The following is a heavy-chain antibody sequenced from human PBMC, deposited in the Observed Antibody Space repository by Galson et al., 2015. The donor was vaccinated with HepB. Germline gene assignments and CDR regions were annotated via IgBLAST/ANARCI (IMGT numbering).Heavy chain of an antibody. CDR1: GGSISSSNW. CDR2: IYHSGST. J-gene: IGHJ4*02. Sequence: SETLSLTCAVSGGSISSSNWWSWVRQPPGKGLEWIGEIYHSGSTNYNPSLKSRVTISVDKSKNQFSLKLSSVTAADTAVYYCARGYSSSWLTRHFDYWGQGTLVTVSS. CDR3: ARGYSSSWLTRHFDY. V-gene: IGHV4-4*02. D-gene: IGHD6-13*01.